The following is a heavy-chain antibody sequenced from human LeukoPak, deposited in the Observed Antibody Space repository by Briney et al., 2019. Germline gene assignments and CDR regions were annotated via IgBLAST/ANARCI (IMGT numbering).Heavy chain of an antibody. J-gene: IGHJ4*02. CDR1: GFTFSSYA. V-gene: IGHV3-21*04. CDR2: ISSSSSYI. Sequence: GGSLRLSCAASGFTFSSYAMSWVRQAPGKGLEWVSAISSSSSYIYYADSVKGRFTISRDNAKNSLYLQMNSLGAEDTAIYYCTKCMTASGTCFFASWGQGTLVTVSS. D-gene: IGHD2-21*02. CDR3: TKCMTASGTCFFAS.